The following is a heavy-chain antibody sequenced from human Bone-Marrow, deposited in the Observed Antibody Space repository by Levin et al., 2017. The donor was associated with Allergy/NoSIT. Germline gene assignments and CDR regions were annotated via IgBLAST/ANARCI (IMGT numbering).Heavy chain of an antibody. D-gene: IGHD6-6*01. CDR2: IIPIFGTA. J-gene: IGHJ6*02. CDR3: ARDRRGYSSSSGVDGMDV. CDR1: GGTFSSYA. Sequence: SVKVSCKASGGTFSSYAISWVRQAPGQGLEWMGGIIPIFGTANYAQKFQGRVTITADESTSTAYMELSSLRSEDTAVYYCARDRRGYSSSSGVDGMDVWGQGTTVTVSS. V-gene: IGHV1-69*13.